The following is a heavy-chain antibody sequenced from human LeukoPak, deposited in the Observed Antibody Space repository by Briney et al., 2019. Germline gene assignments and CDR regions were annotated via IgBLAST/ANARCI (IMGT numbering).Heavy chain of an antibody. D-gene: IGHD3-22*01. CDR1: GGSISSYY. V-gene: IGHV4-59*01. J-gene: IGHJ5*02. CDR2: IYYSGST. CDR3: ARGHREDYYDSSGYYFWFDP. Sequence: SETLSLTCTVSGGSISSYYWSWIRQPPGKGLEWIGYIYYSGSTNYNPSLKSRVTISVDTSKNQFSLKLSSVTAADTAVYYCARGHREDYYDSSGYYFWFDPWGQGALVTVSS.